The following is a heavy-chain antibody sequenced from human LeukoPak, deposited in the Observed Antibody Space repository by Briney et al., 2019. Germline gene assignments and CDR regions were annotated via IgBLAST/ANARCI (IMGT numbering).Heavy chain of an antibody. CDR1: GFTFSSYS. V-gene: IGHV3-21*01. CDR3: ARDSVSRNYYGSSGYYYGVR. CDR2: ISSSSSYI. J-gene: IGHJ4*02. D-gene: IGHD3-22*01. Sequence: GSLRLSCAASGFTFSSYSMNWVRQAPGKGLEWVSSISSSSSYIYYADSVKGRFTISRDNAKNSLYLQMNSLRAEDTAVYYCARDSVSRNYYGSSGYYYGVRWGQGTLVTVSS.